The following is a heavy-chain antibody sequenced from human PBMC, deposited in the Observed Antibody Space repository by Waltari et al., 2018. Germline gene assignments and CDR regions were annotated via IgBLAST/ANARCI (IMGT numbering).Heavy chain of an antibody. J-gene: IGHJ4*02. CDR3: ARVTIFGVIVDY. CDR1: GGSVSSATYY. Sequence: QVHLQESGPGLVKPSETLSLTCTVSGGSVSSATYYWSWIRQPPGKGLEWIGYISNSGNTRYNPSLKTRVTSSVDTSKNQFSLRLSSMTAADTAVYYCARVTIFGVIVDYWGQGTLVTVAS. CDR2: ISNSGNT. V-gene: IGHV4-61*01. D-gene: IGHD3-3*01.